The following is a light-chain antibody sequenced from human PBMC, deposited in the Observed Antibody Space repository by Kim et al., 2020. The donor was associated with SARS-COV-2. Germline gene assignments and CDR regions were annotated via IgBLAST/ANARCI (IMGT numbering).Light chain of an antibody. V-gene: IGKV1-39*01. CDR1: QTINSL. J-gene: IGKJ4*01. CDR2: ATY. Sequence: DIQMTQSPSSLSASVGDRVTITCRANQTINSLLNWYQQKPGKAPKLLIYATYSLQSGVPSRFRGSGSGTDFTLTISSLQPEDFATYYCQQSFSFPRTFGGGTKVDIK. CDR3: QQSFSFPRT.